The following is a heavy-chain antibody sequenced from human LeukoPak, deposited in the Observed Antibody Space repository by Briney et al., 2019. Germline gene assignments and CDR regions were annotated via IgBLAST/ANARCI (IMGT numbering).Heavy chain of an antibody. V-gene: IGHV3-30*18. CDR2: ISYDGSNQ. CDR1: GFTFSSYG. Sequence: PGGSLRLSCAASGFTFSSYGMHWVRQAPGKGLEWVAVISYDGSNQYYAVSVKGRFTISRDNSKNTLYLQMNSLRPDDTAAYFCAKGSHYYDSGGYYIEYWGQGTLVAVSS. J-gene: IGHJ4*02. D-gene: IGHD3-22*01. CDR3: AKGSHYYDSGGYYIEY.